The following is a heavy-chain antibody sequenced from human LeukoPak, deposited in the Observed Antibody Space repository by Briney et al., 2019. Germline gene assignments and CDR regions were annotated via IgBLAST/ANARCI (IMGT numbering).Heavy chain of an antibody. Sequence: SETLSLTCTVSGGSITNYYWTWIRQPPGKELEWIGFIYYSGSTNYSPSLKSRVTISVDTSKNQFSLKLSSVTAADTAIYYCARGESGNHAGFFDIWGQGTMVTVSS. CDR2: IYYSGST. CDR1: GGSITNYY. V-gene: IGHV4-59*01. J-gene: IGHJ3*02. D-gene: IGHD1-14*01. CDR3: ARGESGNHAGFFDI.